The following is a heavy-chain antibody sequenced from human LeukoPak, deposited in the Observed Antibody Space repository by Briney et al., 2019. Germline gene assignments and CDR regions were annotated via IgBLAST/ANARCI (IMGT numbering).Heavy chain of an antibody. V-gene: IGHV1-18*01. Sequence: ASVKVSCKASGYTFTSYGISWVRQAPGQGLEWMGWISAYNGNTNFAQKLQGRVTMTTDTSTSTAYMELRSLRSDDTAVYYCASTSDYYGSGSYYFNPDYWGQGTLVTVSS. CDR1: GYTFTSYG. CDR2: ISAYNGNT. CDR3: ASTSDYYGSGSYYFNPDY. J-gene: IGHJ4*02. D-gene: IGHD3-10*01.